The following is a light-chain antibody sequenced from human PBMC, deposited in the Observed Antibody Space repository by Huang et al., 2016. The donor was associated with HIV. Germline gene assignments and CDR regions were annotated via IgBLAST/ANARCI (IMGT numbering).Light chain of an antibody. Sequence: PGGTGTISCKASQSVVSYVAWYQQRPGQSPRLLLYDTSNRAAGIPSRFSGSGSGTDFTLTISGLESEDLGVFYCQQRSTWPLTFGGGTKLA. V-gene: IGKV3-11*01. J-gene: IGKJ4*01. CDR3: QQRSTWPLT. CDR1: QSVVSY. CDR2: DTS.